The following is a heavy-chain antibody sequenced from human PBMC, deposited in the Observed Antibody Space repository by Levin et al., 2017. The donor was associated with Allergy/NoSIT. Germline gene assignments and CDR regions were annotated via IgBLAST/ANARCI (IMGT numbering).Heavy chain of an antibody. D-gene: IGHD2-8*01. CDR3: ARGKGVRTLDY. V-gene: IGHV3-30-3*01. J-gene: IGHJ4*02. Sequence: GGSLRLSCAASGFTFSSYAMHWVRQAPGKGLEWVAVISYDGSNKYYADSVKGRFTISRDNSKNTLYLQMNSLRAEDTAVYYCARGKGVRTLDYWGQGTLVTVSS. CDR2: ISYDGSNK. CDR1: GFTFSSYA.